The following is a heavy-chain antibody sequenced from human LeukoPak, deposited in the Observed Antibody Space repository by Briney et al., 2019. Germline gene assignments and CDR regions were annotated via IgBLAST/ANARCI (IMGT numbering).Heavy chain of an antibody. J-gene: IGHJ4*02. D-gene: IGHD4-17*01. V-gene: IGHV3-30*04. CDR3: ARESSTVTADY. CDR2: ISYDGSNK. Sequence: AGGSLRLSCAASGFTFSNYAMHWVRQAPGKGLEWVAVISYDGSNKYYADSVKGRFTISRDNSKNTLYLQMNSLGAEDTAVYYCARESSTVTADYWGQGTLVTVSS. CDR1: GFTFSNYA.